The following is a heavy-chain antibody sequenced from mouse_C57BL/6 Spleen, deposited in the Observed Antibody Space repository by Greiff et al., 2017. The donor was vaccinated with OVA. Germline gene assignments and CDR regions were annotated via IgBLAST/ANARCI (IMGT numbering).Heavy chain of an antibody. CDR3: TRHADYGSSYDY. CDR2: IRNKANNHAT. V-gene: IGHV6-6*01. Sequence: EVKVEESGGGLVQPGGSMKLSCAASGFTFSDAWMDWVRQSPEKGLEWVAEIRNKANNHATYYAESVKGRFTISRDDSKSSVYLQMNSLRAEDTGIYYCTRHADYGSSYDYWGQGTTLTVSS. J-gene: IGHJ2*01. CDR1: GFTFSDAW. D-gene: IGHD1-1*01.